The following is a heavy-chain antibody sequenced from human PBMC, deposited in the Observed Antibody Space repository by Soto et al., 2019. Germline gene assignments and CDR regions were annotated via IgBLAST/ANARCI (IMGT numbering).Heavy chain of an antibody. CDR1: GFTFSSYA. V-gene: IGHV3-23*01. Sequence: GGSLRLSCAASGFTFSSYAMSWARQAPGKGLEWVSAISGSGGSTYYADSVKGRFTISRDNSKNTLYLQMNSLRAEDTAVYYCAKDSSGYPGGYFDYWGQGTLVTVS. J-gene: IGHJ4*02. D-gene: IGHD3-22*01. CDR2: ISGSGGST. CDR3: AKDSSGYPGGYFDY.